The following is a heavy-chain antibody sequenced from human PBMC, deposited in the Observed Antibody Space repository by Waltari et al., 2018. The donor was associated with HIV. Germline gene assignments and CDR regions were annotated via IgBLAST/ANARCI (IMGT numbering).Heavy chain of an antibody. Sequence: EVQLLESGGGLVQPGGSLRLSCGASGFTFSNCSMGWVRQAPGRGLEWVSAITDSGDSTFYADSVKGRFTISRDNYKNTLYLQVNSLRAEDTAVYYCAKGDTAVRLTDYWGQGTQVTVSS. CDR1: GFTFSNCS. CDR3: AKGDTAVRLTDY. V-gene: IGHV3-23*01. CDR2: ITDSGDST. J-gene: IGHJ4*02. D-gene: IGHD6-6*01.